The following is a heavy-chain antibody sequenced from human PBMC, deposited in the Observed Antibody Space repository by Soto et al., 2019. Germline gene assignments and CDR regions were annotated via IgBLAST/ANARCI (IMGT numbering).Heavy chain of an antibody. CDR2: FDPEDGET. CDR3: ATLFLYSSGWYDTDY. Sequence: ASVKVSCRVSGYTLTELSMHWVRQAPGKGLEWMGGFDPEDGETIYAQKFQGRVTMTEDTSTDTAYMELSSLRSEDTAVYYCATLFLYSSGWYDTDYWGQGTLVTVSS. V-gene: IGHV1-24*01. J-gene: IGHJ4*02. D-gene: IGHD6-19*01. CDR1: GYTLTELS.